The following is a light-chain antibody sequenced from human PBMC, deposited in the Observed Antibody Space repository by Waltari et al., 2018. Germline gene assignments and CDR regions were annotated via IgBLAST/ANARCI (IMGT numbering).Light chain of an antibody. CDR2: EGN. Sequence: QSALTQPASVSGSPGQSITISCTGFNSNVGSYNLVSWYQKHPGKAPKLLIYEGNRLPSGVSIRFSGSKSDNTASLTLSGLQAEDEADYYCCSNVGSSVFFGGGTKLTVL. CDR3: CSNVGSSVF. CDR1: NSNVGSYNL. V-gene: IGLV2-23*03. J-gene: IGLJ2*01.